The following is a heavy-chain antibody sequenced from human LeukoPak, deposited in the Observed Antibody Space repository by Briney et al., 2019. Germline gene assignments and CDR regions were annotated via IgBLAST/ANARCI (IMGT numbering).Heavy chain of an antibody. CDR2: IAGTDGTT. CDR1: GFTFSSYS. Sequence: GGSLRLSCAASGFTFSSYSMSWVRQAPGKGLEWVSIIAGTDGTTFYAGSVKGHFTISRDNSRNTVYLQMSSLRAEDTAIYYCAKSVSPTRHFQHWGQGTLVTVSS. D-gene: IGHD1-26*01. J-gene: IGHJ1*01. V-gene: IGHV3-23*01. CDR3: AKSVSPTRHFQH.